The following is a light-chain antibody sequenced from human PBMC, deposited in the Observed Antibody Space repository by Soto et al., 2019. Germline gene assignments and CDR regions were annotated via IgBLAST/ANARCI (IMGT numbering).Light chain of an antibody. CDR3: QQYNTWPFEYT. Sequence: EIVMTQSPATLSVSPGERATLSCRASQSVSSNLAWYQQKPGQAPRLLIYGASTRATGIPARFSGSGSGTEFTLTISSLQSEDFAVYYCQQYNTWPFEYTFGQGTKLEIK. V-gene: IGKV3-15*01. CDR2: GAS. CDR1: QSVSSN. J-gene: IGKJ2*01.